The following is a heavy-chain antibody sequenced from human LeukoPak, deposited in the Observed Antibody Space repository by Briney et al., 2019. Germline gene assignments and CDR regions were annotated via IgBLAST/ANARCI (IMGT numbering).Heavy chain of an antibody. Sequence: GGALRLSCAASVFTVIKTYMNSVCQAPGERLWWVSVIYSGGSTYYAASVKGRFTISRDNSKNTLYLQMNNQRVDDTAVYYCARDPPAVATNTYGWGQGTLVTVSP. D-gene: IGHD6-13*01. CDR3: ARDPPAVATNTYG. CDR2: IYSGGST. V-gene: IGHV3-66*01. J-gene: IGHJ4*02. CDR1: VFTVIKTY.